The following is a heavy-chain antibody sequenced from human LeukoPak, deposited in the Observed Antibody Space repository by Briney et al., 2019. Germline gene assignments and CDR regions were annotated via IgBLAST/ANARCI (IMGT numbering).Heavy chain of an antibody. CDR3: AASRYGDYAAHYFDY. D-gene: IGHD4-17*01. V-gene: IGHV3-66*02. Sequence: SGGSLRLSCAASGFTVSSNYMSWVRQAPGKGLEWVSVIYSGGSTYYADSVKGRFTISRDNSKNTLYLQMNSLRAEDTAVYYCAASRYGDYAAHYFDYWGQGTLVTVSS. CDR1: GFTVSSNY. CDR2: IYSGGST. J-gene: IGHJ4*02.